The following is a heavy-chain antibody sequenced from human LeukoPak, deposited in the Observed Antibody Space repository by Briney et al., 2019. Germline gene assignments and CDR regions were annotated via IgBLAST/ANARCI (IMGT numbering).Heavy chain of an antibody. CDR3: ARVVDDFWSGGLLGYVDY. V-gene: IGHV4-4*07. J-gene: IGHJ4*02. D-gene: IGHD3-3*01. Sequence: SETLSLTCTVSGGSISSYYWSWIRQPAGKGLEWIGRIYTSESTNYNPSLKSRVTMSIDTSKNQFSLKLSSVTAADTALYFCARVVDDFWSGGLLGYVDYWGQGILVTVSS. CDR1: GGSISSYY. CDR2: IYTSEST.